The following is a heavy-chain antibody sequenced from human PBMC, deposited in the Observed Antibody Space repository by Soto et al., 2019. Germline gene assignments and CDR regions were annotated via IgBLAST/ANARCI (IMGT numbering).Heavy chain of an antibody. Sequence: GGSLRLSCAASGFIFSDYWMNWVRHAPGKGLEWVANIKEDGSEKYYVDSVKGRFTISRDNAKNSLYLQMNSLRAEDTAVYYCAKIGSSTWYTWAFDVWGQGTMVTVSS. CDR2: IKEDGSEK. CDR1: GFIFSDYW. J-gene: IGHJ3*01. V-gene: IGHV3-7*01. D-gene: IGHD6-13*01. CDR3: AKIGSSTWYTWAFDV.